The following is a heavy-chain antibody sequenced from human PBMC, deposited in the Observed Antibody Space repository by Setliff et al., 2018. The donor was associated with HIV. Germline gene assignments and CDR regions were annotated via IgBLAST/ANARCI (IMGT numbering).Heavy chain of an antibody. CDR1: GFTFSSSA. V-gene: IGHV3-74*01. D-gene: IGHD3-9*01. Sequence: GGSLRLSCGASGFTFSSSAMNWVRQAPGKGLVWVSRINGDGRSTSYAESVKGRFTISRDNARNTLYLQMNSLRAEDTAVYYCARGDTTGYYVTFYYYMDVWGKGTTVTVSS. CDR3: ARGDTTGYYVTFYYYMDV. J-gene: IGHJ6*03. CDR2: INGDGRST.